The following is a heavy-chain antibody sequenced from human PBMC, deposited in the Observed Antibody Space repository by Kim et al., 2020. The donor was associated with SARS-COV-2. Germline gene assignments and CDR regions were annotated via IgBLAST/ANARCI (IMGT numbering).Heavy chain of an antibody. CDR1: GYFISAGYY. J-gene: IGHJ4*01. CDR3: ARVHSSGADYSDFDY. Sequence: SETLSLTCSVSGYFISAGYYWGWIRQPPGKGLEWIESIYKSGYSYYNPSLKSRVTVSVDTSKNQFSLKLTSVTAADTAVYYCARVHSSGADYSDFDYWG. V-gene: IGHV4-38-2*02. D-gene: IGHD3-22*01. CDR2: IYKSGYS.